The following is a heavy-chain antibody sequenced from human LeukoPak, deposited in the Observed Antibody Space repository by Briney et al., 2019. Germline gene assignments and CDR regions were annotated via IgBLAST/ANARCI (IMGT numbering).Heavy chain of an antibody. CDR3: ARGHPYYYDSSGPGDFDY. CDR1: GFTFSSYS. V-gene: IGHV3-21*01. CDR2: ISSSSSYI. Sequence: GGSLRLSCAASGFTFSSYSMNWVRQAPGKGLEWVSSISSSSSYIYYADSVKGRFTISRDNAKNSLYLQMNSLRAEDTAVYYCARGHPYYYDSSGPGDFDYWGQGTPVTVSS. J-gene: IGHJ4*02. D-gene: IGHD3-22*01.